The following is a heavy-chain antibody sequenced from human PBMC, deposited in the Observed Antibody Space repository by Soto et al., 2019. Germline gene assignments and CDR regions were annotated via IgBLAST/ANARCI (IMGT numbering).Heavy chain of an antibody. D-gene: IGHD6-19*01. Sequence: QVQLQESGPGLVKPSETLSLTCTVSGGSISSYYWSWIRQPPGKGLEWIGYIYYSGSTNYNPSLKSRVTISVDTSKNQFSLKLSSVTAADTAVYYCARDLPYSSGFSFDYWGQGTLVTVSS. CDR3: ARDLPYSSGFSFDY. CDR2: IYYSGST. V-gene: IGHV4-59*01. CDR1: GGSISSYY. J-gene: IGHJ4*02.